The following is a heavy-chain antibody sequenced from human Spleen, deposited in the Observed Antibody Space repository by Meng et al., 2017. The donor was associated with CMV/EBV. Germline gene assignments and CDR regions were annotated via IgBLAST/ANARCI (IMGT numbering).Heavy chain of an antibody. Sequence: QVQLLVSGGGVVQPGRSLRLSCAASGFTFSGYAMHWVRQAPGKGLEWVAVISYDGSNKYYADSVKGRFTISRDNSKNTLYLQMNSLRAEDTAVYYCASLGVSGFDYWGPGTMVTVS. J-gene: IGHJ4*02. D-gene: IGHD3-10*01. V-gene: IGHV3-30-3*01. CDR2: ISYDGSNK. CDR1: GFTFSGYA. CDR3: ASLGVSGFDY.